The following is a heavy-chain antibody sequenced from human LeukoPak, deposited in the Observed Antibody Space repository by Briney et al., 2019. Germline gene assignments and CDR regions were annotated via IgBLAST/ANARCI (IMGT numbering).Heavy chain of an antibody. V-gene: IGHV4-39*01. D-gene: IGHD2-2*03. J-gene: IGHJ4*02. CDR1: GGSISSSSYY. CDR2: IYYSGST. Sequence: SGTLSLTRTVSGGSISSSSYYWGWIRPPPGKGPEWIGSIYYSGSTYYNPSLKSRVTISVDTSKNQFSLKLRSVTAADTAVYYCARQREMDYYFDYWGQGTLVTVSS. CDR3: ARQREMDYYFDY.